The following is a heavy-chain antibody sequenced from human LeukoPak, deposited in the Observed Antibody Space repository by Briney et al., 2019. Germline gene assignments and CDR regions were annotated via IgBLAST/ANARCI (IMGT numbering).Heavy chain of an antibody. CDR2: ISWNSGSI. D-gene: IGHD1-26*01. J-gene: IGHJ3*02. Sequence: PGGSLRLSFAASGFTFVDYAMHWVRQAPGKGLEWVSGISWNSGSIGYADSVKGRFTISRDNAKNSLYLQMSSLRAEDMALYYCTIGSGTYRGAFDIWGQGTMVTVSS. CDR1: GFTFVDYA. V-gene: IGHV3-9*03. CDR3: TIGSGTYRGAFDI.